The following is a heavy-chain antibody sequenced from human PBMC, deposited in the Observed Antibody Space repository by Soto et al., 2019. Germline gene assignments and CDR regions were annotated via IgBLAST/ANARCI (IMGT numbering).Heavy chain of an antibody. J-gene: IGHJ5*02. Sequence: QVQLVQSGAEVKKPGASVKVSCKASGYTFTSYGISWVRQAPGQGLEWMGWINAYNGNTNYAQKLQGRVTMTTETSTSTAHMELSSLGSDDTTVYYCAGVLPPVDPWGEGTLVTVS. CDR3: AGVLPPVDP. CDR1: GYTFTSYG. V-gene: IGHV1-18*01. CDR2: INAYNGNT.